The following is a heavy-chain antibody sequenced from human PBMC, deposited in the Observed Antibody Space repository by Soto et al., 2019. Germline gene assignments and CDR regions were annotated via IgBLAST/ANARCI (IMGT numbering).Heavy chain of an antibody. CDR3: ARVGTEEYDFWGRGMDV. J-gene: IGHJ6*02. Sequence: QVQLVESGGGVVQPGRSLRLSCVASGFTLSRYAMHWVRQAPGKGLEWVAVISYDGTNKYYADSVKGRFTFSSDNSKNTLYLQMNSLKPEDTAAYSCARVGTEEYDFWGRGMDVWGQGTTVTVSS. V-gene: IGHV3-30-3*01. D-gene: IGHD3-3*01. CDR2: ISYDGTNK. CDR1: GFTLSRYA.